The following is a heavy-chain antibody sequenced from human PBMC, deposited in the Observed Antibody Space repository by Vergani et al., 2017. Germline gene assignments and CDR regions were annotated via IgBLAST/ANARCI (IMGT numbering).Heavy chain of an antibody. J-gene: IGHJ4*02. CDR3: TTGVQLWF. D-gene: IGHD5-18*01. CDR2: IRSETDGGTA. CDR1: GFTFRDAW. Sequence: EVQLVESGGGLVKPGGSLRLSCVASGFTFRDAWMGWVRQAPGQGLEWVGRIRSETDGGTADYAAPVKGRFRISRDDSKTTLYLEMNSLKSEDTAVYYCTTGVQLWFWGQGTLVTVSS. V-gene: IGHV3-15*01.